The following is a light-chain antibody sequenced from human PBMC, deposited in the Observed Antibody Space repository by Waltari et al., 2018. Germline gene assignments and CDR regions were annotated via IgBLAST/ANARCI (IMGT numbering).Light chain of an antibody. J-gene: IGLJ3*02. CDR2: GNI. V-gene: IGLV1-40*01. CDR3: QSYDSSHWV. Sequence: QSVLTQPPSVSGAPGQRVTISCAGSNSNIGAGSDVHWYQHLPGTAPKLLIYGNIKRPPGVPDRFSGSKSGASASLAITGLQADDEADYYCQSYDSSHWVFGGGTKLTVL. CDR1: NSNIGAGSD.